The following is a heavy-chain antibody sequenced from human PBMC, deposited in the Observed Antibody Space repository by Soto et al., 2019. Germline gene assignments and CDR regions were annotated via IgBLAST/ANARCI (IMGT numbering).Heavy chain of an antibody. D-gene: IGHD6-6*01. V-gene: IGHV1-2*04. CDR1: GYTFTGYY. CDR2: INPNSGGT. J-gene: IGHJ6*02. Sequence: ASVKVSCKASGYTFTGYYMHWVRHAPGQGLEWMGWINPNSGGTNYAQKFQGWVTMTRDTSISTAYMELSRLRSDDTAVYYCARGGSSSSIGYYYYYGMDVWGQGTTVTVSS. CDR3: ARGGSSSSIGYYYYYGMDV.